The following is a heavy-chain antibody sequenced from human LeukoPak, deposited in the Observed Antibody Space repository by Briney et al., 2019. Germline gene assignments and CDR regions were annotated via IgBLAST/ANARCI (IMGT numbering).Heavy chain of an antibody. V-gene: IGHV3-30*18. CDR3: TKEGATGSRYNFDY. J-gene: IGHJ4*02. CDR2: ILDDGRTE. D-gene: IGHD2-15*01. Sequence: GGSLRLSCAASGFTFSSHGMHWVRQAPGKGLEWVAVILDDGRTEYYADSVKGRFTTSRDDSKNTVSLQMNSLRDDDTAVFYCTKEGATGSRYNFDYWGQGTLVTVSS. CDR1: GFTFSSHG.